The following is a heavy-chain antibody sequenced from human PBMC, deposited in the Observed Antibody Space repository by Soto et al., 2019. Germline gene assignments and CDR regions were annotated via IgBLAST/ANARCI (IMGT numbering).Heavy chain of an antibody. CDR2: INAGNGDT. CDR1: GYIFSMYA. J-gene: IGHJ6*03. CDR3: GRGGLAHGDYRFYYYCMDV. Sequence: ASVKVSCKASGYIFSMYAVHWVRQAPGQRPEWMGLINAGNGDTDYSQKLQGRLTITRDTSASTAYMELSSLMSEDTAVYYCGRGGLAHGDYRFYYYCMDVWGKGTTVTGSS. V-gene: IGHV1-3*01. D-gene: IGHD4-17*01.